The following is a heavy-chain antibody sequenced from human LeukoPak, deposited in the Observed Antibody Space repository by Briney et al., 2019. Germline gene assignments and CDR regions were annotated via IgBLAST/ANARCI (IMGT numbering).Heavy chain of an antibody. CDR3: ANGLAAAGYFDY. CDR2: IIGSSGST. CDR1: GFSFNNYA. V-gene: IGHV3-23*01. J-gene: IGHJ4*02. Sequence: GGSLRLSCVASGFSFNNYAMNWVRQAPGKGLEWVSLIIGSSGSTFYADSVKGRFTISRDKSKNTLYLQMNSLRAEDTAVYYCANGLAAAGYFDYWGQGTLVTVSS. D-gene: IGHD6-13*01.